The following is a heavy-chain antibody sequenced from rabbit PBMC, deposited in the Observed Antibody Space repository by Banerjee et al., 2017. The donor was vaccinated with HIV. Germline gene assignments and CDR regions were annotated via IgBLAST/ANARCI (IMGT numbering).Heavy chain of an antibody. V-gene: IGHV1S40*01. D-gene: IGHD7-1*01. J-gene: IGHJ3*01. CDR2: IYGGSGST. CDR3: ARSYSGGNDFSNF. Sequence: QSLEESGGGLVQPEGSLTLTCKASGFSFGSSYYMCWVRQAPGKGLEWIACIYGGSGSTYYASWVNGRFTISKTSSTAVTLQMTSLTAADTANYFCARSYSGGNDFSNFWGQGTLVTVS. CDR1: GFSFGSSYY.